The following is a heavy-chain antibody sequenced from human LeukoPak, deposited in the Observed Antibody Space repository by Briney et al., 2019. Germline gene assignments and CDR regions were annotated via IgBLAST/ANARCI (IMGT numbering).Heavy chain of an antibody. Sequence: PGGSLRLSCAASGFTFSSYAMSWVRQAPGKGLEWVSAISGSGGSTYYADSVKGRFTISRDNSKNTLYLQMNSLRAEDTAVYYCAKVHDSSGSQCADYWGQGTLVTVSS. D-gene: IGHD3-22*01. CDR1: GFTFSSYA. J-gene: IGHJ4*02. CDR3: AKVHDSSGSQCADY. V-gene: IGHV3-23*01. CDR2: ISGSGGST.